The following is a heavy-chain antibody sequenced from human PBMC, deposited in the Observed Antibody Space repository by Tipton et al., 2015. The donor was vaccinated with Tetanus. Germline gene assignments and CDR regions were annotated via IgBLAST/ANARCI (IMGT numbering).Heavy chain of an antibody. CDR1: GGSISSYY. Sequence: TLSLTCTVSGGSISSYYWSWIRQPPGKGLEWIGFIYYSGSTNYNPSVKSRVTISVDTSKNQFSLKLGSVTARDTAFYYCARQLWGYWFDPWGQGSLVTVSS. J-gene: IGHJ5*02. CDR2: IYYSGST. V-gene: IGHV4-59*08. CDR3: ARQLWGYWFDP. D-gene: IGHD7-27*01.